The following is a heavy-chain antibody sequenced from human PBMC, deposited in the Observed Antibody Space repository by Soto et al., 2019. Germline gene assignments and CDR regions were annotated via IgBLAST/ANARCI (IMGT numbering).Heavy chain of an antibody. CDR3: ARDRRDGNFDY. V-gene: IGHV1-3*01. J-gene: IGHJ4*02. CDR2: INAGNGNT. Sequence: ASVKVSCKASGFTFTNYAIQWVRQAPGQRLEWMGWINAGNGNTKYSQKFQGRVTITRDTSTSTAYMELSSLRSEDTAVYYCARDRRDGNFDYWGQGTLVTAPQ. CDR1: GFTFTNYA.